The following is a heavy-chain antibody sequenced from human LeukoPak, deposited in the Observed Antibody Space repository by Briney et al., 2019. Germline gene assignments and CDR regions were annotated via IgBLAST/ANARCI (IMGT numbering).Heavy chain of an antibody. CDR1: GGSFSGYY. CDR2: INHSGST. CDR3: ARRGGYGYCSGTSCPVDY. J-gene: IGHJ4*02. V-gene: IGHV4-34*01. D-gene: IGHD2-2*03. Sequence: SETLSLTCAVYGGSFSGYYWSWIRQPPGKGLEWIGEINHSGSTNYNPSLKSRVTISVDTSKNQFSLKLSSVTAADTAVYYCARRGGYGYCSGTSCPVDYWGQGTLVTVSS.